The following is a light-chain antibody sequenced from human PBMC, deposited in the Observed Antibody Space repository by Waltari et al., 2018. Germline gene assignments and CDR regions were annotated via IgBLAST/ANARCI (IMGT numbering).Light chain of an antibody. CDR3: QQYSSWPLWT. CDR1: QGVDSN. Sequence: EIVMTQSPATLSVSPGEEATLPCRASQGVDSNLAWYQEKPGQAPTLIFGASGRATGVPARFSGSGSGTEYTLTIGSLQSEDSAVYYCQQYSSWPLWTFGQGTKVEIK. J-gene: IGKJ1*01. V-gene: IGKV3-15*01. CDR2: GAS.